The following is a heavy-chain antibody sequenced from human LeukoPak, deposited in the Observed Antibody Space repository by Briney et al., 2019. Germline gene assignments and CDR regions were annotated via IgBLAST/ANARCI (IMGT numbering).Heavy chain of an antibody. V-gene: IGHV3-21*01. D-gene: IGHD3-22*01. J-gene: IGHJ5*02. Sequence: GGSLRLSCAAPGFTFSSYSMNWVRQAPGKGLEWVSSIGSSSNYRYYADSVKGRFTISRDNAKNSLYLQMNSLRVEDTAVYYCARALYYDSSGYTNWFDPWGQGTLVPVSS. CDR2: IGSSSNYR. CDR3: ARALYYDSSGYTNWFDP. CDR1: GFTFSSYS.